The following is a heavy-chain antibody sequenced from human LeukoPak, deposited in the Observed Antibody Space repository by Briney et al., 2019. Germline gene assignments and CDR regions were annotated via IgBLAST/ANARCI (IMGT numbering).Heavy chain of an antibody. V-gene: IGHV3-30*18. D-gene: IGHD3-9*01. J-gene: IGHJ4*02. Sequence: GGSLRLSCAASGFTFSSYGMHWVRQAPGKGLEWVAVISYDGSNKYYADSVKGRFTISRGNSKNTLYLQMNSLRAEDTAVYYCAKSSYDILTGYTPGWGQGTLVTVSS. CDR2: ISYDGSNK. CDR3: AKSSYDILTGYTPG. CDR1: GFTFSSYG.